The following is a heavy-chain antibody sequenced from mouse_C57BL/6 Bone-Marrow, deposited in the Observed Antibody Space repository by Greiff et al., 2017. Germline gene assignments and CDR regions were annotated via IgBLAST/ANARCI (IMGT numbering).Heavy chain of an antibody. CDR1: GFTFSSYA. D-gene: IGHD1-1*01. V-gene: IGHV5-4*01. CDR3: ARDLWHWYFDV. Sequence: EVKLMESGGGLVKPGGSLKLSCAASGFTFSSYAMSWVRQTPEKRLEWVATISDGGSYTYYPDNVKGRFTISRDNAKNNLYLQMSHLKSEDTAMYDCARDLWHWYFDVGGTGTAVTVTS. J-gene: IGHJ1*03. CDR2: ISDGGSYT.